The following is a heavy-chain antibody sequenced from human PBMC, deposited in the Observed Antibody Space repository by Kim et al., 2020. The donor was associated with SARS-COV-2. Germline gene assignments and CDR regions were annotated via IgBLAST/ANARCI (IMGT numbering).Heavy chain of an antibody. J-gene: IGHJ6*02. Sequence: GGSLRLSCAASGFTFSDYYMSWIRQAPGKGLEWVSYISSSSSYTNYADSVKGRFTISRDNAKNSLYLQMNSLRAEDTAVYYCARTKQRIAAAGVYYYYYGMDVWGQGTTVTVSS. CDR3: ARTKQRIAAAGVYYYYYGMDV. CDR2: ISSSSSYT. V-gene: IGHV3-11*03. D-gene: IGHD6-13*01. CDR1: GFTFSDYY.